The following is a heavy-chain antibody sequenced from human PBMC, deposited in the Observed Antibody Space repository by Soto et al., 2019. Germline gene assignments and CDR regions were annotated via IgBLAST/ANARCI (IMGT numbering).Heavy chain of an antibody. J-gene: IGHJ6*02. CDR2: INHSGST. V-gene: IGHV4-34*01. D-gene: IGHD6-13*01. Sequence: SETLSLTCAVYGGSFSGYYWSWIRQPPGKGLEWIGEINHSGSTNYNPSLKSRVTISVDTSKNQFSLKLSSVTAADTAVYYCARGWQLRYYYGMDVWGQGTTVTVS. CDR3: ARGWQLRYYYGMDV. CDR1: GGSFSGYY.